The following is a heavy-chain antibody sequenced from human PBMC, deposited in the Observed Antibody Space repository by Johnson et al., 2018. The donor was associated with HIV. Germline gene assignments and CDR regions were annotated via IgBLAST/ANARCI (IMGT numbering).Heavy chain of an antibody. Sequence: VQLVESGGGVVRPGGSLRLSCAASGFTFDDCGMSWVRQGPGKGLEWVSGINWNGGSTGYADSVKGRFTISRDNAKNSLYLQMNSLKTEDTAVYYCARRCSSSSCSHGAFDIWGQGTMVTVSS. D-gene: IGHD2-2*01. J-gene: IGHJ3*02. CDR3: ARRCSSSSCSHGAFDI. V-gene: IGHV3-20*04. CDR1: GFTFDDCG. CDR2: INWNGGST.